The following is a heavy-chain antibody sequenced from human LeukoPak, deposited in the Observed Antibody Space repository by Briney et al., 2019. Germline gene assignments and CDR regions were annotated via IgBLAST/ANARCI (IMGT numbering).Heavy chain of an antibody. CDR2: IDPSDSYS. Sequence: GESLQISCKGSGYSFTSYWINWVRQMPRKGLEYMGKIDPSDSYSGYSPSFQGHVSISADKSISTAYLHWSSLKASDTAMYYCAIDPYYYDSGGSLDYWGQGTLVTVSS. V-gene: IGHV5-10-1*01. J-gene: IGHJ4*02. CDR3: AIDPYYYDSGGSLDY. CDR1: GYSFTSYW. D-gene: IGHD3-22*01.